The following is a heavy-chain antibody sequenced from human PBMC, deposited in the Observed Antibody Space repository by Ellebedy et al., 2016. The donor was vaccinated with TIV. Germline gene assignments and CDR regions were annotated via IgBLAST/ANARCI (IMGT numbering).Heavy chain of an antibody. CDR1: GFTFSNYA. J-gene: IGHJ5*02. Sequence: PGGSLRLSCEDSGFTFSNYAMSWVRQAPGKGLEWVPAISGSGGSTYYADSVKGRFTISTDKSKNTLYLQMNSLRAEDTAVYYCGKDPIFSSSSLSGFDPWGQGTLVTVSS. CDR3: GKDPIFSSSSLSGFDP. V-gene: IGHV3-23*01. D-gene: IGHD3-16*02. CDR2: ISGSGGST.